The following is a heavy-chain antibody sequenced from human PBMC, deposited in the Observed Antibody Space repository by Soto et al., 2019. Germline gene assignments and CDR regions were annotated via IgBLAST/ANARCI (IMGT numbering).Heavy chain of an antibody. V-gene: IGHV3-33*01. CDR3: ARDASSTTGDYAGAAGSFDI. J-gene: IGHJ3*02. CDR1: GFTFSSYG. CDR2: IWYDGSNK. D-gene: IGHD4-17*01. Sequence: QVQLVESGGGVVQPGRSLRLSCAASGFTFSSYGMHWVRQAPGKGLEWVAVIWYDGSNKYYADSVKGRFTISRDNSKNTLYLRMNSLRAEDTAVYYCARDASSTTGDYAGAAGSFDIWGQGTMVTVSS.